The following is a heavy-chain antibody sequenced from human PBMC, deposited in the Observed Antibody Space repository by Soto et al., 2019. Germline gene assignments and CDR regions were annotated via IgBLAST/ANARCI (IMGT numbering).Heavy chain of an antibody. CDR2: INPSGGST. CDR3: AREYYYDSSVPNWFDP. J-gene: IGHJ5*02. D-gene: IGHD3-22*01. V-gene: IGHV1-46*01. CDR1: GYTFTSYY. Sequence: QVQLVQSGAEVKKPGASVKVSCKASGYTFTSYYMHWVRQAPGQGLEWMGIINPSGGSTSYAQKFQGRVTMTRDTSTSTVYMELSSLRSEDTAVYYCAREYYYDSSVPNWFDPWGQGTLVTVSS.